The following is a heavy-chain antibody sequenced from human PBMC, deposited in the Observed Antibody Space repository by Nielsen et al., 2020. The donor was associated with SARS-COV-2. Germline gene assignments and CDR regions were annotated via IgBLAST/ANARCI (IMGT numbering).Heavy chain of an antibody. V-gene: IGHV1-3*01. CDR3: ARERRIAANWLDP. Sequence: ASVKVSCKASGYTFTSYAMHWVRQAPGQRLEWMGWINAGNGNTKYSQKFQGRVTITRDTSASTAYMELSSLRSEDTAVYYCARERRIAANWLDPWGQGTLVTVSS. D-gene: IGHD6-13*01. CDR1: GYTFTSYA. CDR2: INAGNGNT. J-gene: IGHJ5*02.